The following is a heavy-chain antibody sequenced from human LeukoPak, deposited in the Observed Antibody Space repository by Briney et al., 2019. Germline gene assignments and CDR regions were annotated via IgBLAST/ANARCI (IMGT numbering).Heavy chain of an antibody. CDR2: IWYDGSNK. V-gene: IGHV3-33*01. Sequence: PGGSLRLSCAASGFTFSSYGMHWVRQAPGKGLEWVAVIWYDGSNKYYADSVKGRFTISRDNSKNTLYLQMNSLRAEDTAVYYCARDSRATGMDVWGQGTTVAVSS. CDR1: GFTFSSYG. J-gene: IGHJ6*02. CDR3: ARDSRATGMDV. D-gene: IGHD1-26*01.